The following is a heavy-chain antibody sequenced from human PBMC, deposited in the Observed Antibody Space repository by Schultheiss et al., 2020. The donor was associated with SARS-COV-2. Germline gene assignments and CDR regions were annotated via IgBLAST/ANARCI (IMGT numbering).Heavy chain of an antibody. J-gene: IGHJ2*01. CDR2: IYYSGST. D-gene: IGHD3-22*01. V-gene: IGHV4-61*01. CDR1: GGSVSSGSYY. Sequence: SETLSLTCTVSGGSVSSGSYYWSWIRQPPGKGLEWIGYIYYSGSTNYNPSLKSRVTISVDTSKNQFSLKLSSVTAADTAVYYCARGRVYYDSSGYYSDYWYFDLWGRGTLVTVSS. CDR3: ARGRVYYDSSGYYSDYWYFDL.